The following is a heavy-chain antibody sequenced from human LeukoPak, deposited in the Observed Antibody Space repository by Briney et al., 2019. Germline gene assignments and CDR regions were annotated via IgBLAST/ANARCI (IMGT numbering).Heavy chain of an antibody. CDR2: INPNSGGT. CDR3: ARVPLYWVNLWFDP. D-gene: IGHD2-15*01. V-gene: IGHV1-2*06. J-gene: IGHJ5*02. Sequence: GASVKVSCKTSGYTFTDYYIHWVRQAPGQGLEWMGRINPNSGGTNYAQKLQGRVTMTRDTSISTAYMELSRLTSDDTAVYYCARVPLYWVNLWFDPWGQGTLVTVSS. CDR1: GYTFTDYY.